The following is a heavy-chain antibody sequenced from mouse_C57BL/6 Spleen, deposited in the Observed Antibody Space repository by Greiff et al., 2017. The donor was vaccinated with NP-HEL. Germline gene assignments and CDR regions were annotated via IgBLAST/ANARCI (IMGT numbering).Heavy chain of an antibody. CDR3: ASYDYDWYFDV. Sequence: EVKVVDSGGGLVQPGGSLSLSCAASGFTFSDYYMSWVRQPPGKALEWLGFIRNKANGYTTEYSAAVKGRFTISRDNSQSILYLQMNALIAEDSATYYGASYDYDWYFDVWGTGTTVTVSS. CDR1: GFTFSDYY. D-gene: IGHD2-4*01. CDR2: IRNKANGYTT. V-gene: IGHV7-3*01. J-gene: IGHJ1*03.